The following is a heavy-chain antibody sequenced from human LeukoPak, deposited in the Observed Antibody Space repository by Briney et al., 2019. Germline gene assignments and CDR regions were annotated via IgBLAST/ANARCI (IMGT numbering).Heavy chain of an antibody. CDR1: GFTFSDYN. Sequence: GGSLRLSCAASGFTFSDYNMRWIRQAPGKGLEWVSSISRSGSTKYYADSVKGRFTISRDNAKNSLYLQMNSLRAEDTAVYYCARDVSLYPLWHKTFDAFDIWGQGTMVTVSS. J-gene: IGHJ3*02. V-gene: IGHV3-11*04. D-gene: IGHD2-8*01. CDR2: ISRSGSTK. CDR3: ARDVSLYPLWHKTFDAFDI.